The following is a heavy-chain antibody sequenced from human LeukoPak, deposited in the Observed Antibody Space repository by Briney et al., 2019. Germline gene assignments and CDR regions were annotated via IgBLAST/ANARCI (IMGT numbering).Heavy chain of an antibody. V-gene: IGHV4-34*01. J-gene: IGHJ6*03. CDR1: GGSFRGFY. D-gene: IGHD2-21*02. Sequence: SETLSLTCAVCGGSFRGFYWTWIRQSPGKGLEGMGEINHSGSSSYNPSLKSRIMISVDMSKNQFSLKVRSVTAADTAVYYCARSHCGGDCYSSRWQILYGYYYYYMDVWGTGTTVTVSS. CDR2: INHSGSS. CDR3: ARSHCGGDCYSSRWQILYGYYYYYMDV.